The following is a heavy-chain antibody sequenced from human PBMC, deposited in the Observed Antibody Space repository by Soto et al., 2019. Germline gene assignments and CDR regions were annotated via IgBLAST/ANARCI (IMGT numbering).Heavy chain of an antibody. CDR3: ARGIAAAASSYYGMDV. J-gene: IGHJ6*02. D-gene: IGHD6-13*01. Sequence: TSETLSLTCAVYGGSFSGYYWSWIRQPPGKGLEWIGEINHSGSTNYNPSLKSRVTISVDTSKNQFSLKLSSVTAADTAVYYCARGIAAAASSYYGMDVWGQGTTVTVSS. CDR2: INHSGST. V-gene: IGHV4-34*01. CDR1: GGSFSGYY.